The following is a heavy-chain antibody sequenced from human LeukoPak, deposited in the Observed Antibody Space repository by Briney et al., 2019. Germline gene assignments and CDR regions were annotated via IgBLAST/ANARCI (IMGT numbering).Heavy chain of an antibody. CDR3: TYSQGY. D-gene: IGHD6-13*01. CDR1: GGSTSSYY. J-gene: IGHJ4*02. Sequence: PSETLSLTCTVSGGSTSSYYWNWIRQPPGKGLEWIGYIYYSGSTNYNPSLKSRVTISVDTSKNQFSLKLSSVTAADTAVYYCTYSQGYWGQGTLVTVSS. CDR2: IYYSGST. V-gene: IGHV4-59*12.